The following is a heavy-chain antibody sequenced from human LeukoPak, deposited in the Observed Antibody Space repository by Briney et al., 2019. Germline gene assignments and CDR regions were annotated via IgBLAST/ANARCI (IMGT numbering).Heavy chain of an antibody. D-gene: IGHD6-13*01. CDR1: GFTFDDYA. V-gene: IGHV3-9*01. Sequence: GRSLRLSCAASGFTFDDYAMHWVRQAPGKGLEWVSGISWNSGSIGYADSVKGRFTISRDNAKNSLYLQMNSLRAEDTALYYCAKDKGIAAAGLFDYWGQGTLVTVSS. CDR3: AKDKGIAAAGLFDY. J-gene: IGHJ4*02. CDR2: ISWNSGSI.